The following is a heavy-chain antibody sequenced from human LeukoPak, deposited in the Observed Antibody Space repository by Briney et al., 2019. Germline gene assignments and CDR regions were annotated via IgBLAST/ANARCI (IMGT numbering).Heavy chain of an antibody. J-gene: IGHJ4*02. CDR2: IKQDGSEK. V-gene: IGHV3-7*01. CDR1: GFTFSSYW. Sequence: GGSLRLSCAASGFTFSSYWMSWVRQAPGKGLEWVANIKQDGSEKYYVDSVKGRFTISRDNAKNSLYLQMNSLRAEDTAVYYCARDSVITIFGVGRGSYYFDYWGQGTLVTVSS. CDR3: ARDSVITIFGVGRGSYYFDY. D-gene: IGHD3-3*01.